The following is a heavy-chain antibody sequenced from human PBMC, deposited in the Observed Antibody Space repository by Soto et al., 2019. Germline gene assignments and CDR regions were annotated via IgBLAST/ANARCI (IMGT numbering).Heavy chain of an antibody. CDR3: ARDRRFLEWSTGYYGMDV. J-gene: IGHJ6*02. CDR2: IIPIFGTA. D-gene: IGHD3-3*01. Sequence: SVKVSCKASGGTFSSYAISWVRQAPGQGLEWMGGIIPIFGTANYAQKFQGRVTITADESTSTAYMELSSLRSEDTAVYYCARDRRFLEWSTGYYGMDVWGQGTTVTVSS. CDR1: GGTFSSYA. V-gene: IGHV1-69*13.